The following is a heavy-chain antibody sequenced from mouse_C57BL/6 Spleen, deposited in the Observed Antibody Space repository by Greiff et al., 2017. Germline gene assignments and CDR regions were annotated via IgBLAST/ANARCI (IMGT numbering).Heavy chain of an antibody. J-gene: IGHJ4*01. V-gene: IGHV5-17*01. Sequence: EVQLQESGGGFVKPGGSLKLSCAASGFTFSDYGMHWVRQAPEKGLEWVAYISSGSSTLYYADTVKGRFPISRDKAKNTLFLQMTSLRSEDAAMYYCARRGYSNDYAMDYWGQGTSVTVSS. CDR1: GFTFSDYG. CDR2: ISSGSSTL. CDR3: ARRGYSNDYAMDY. D-gene: IGHD2-5*01.